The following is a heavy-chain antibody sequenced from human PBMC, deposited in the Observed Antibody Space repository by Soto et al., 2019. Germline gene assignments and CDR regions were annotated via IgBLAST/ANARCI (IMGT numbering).Heavy chain of an antibody. CDR2: IIPIFGTA. J-gene: IGHJ5*02. CDR3: ARGRVPAAPNWFDP. V-gene: IGHV1-69*13. CDR1: GGTFSSYA. D-gene: IGHD2-2*01. Sequence: SVKVSCKASGGTFSSYAISWVRQAPGQGLEWMGGIIPIFGTANYAQKFQGRVTITADESTSTAYMELSSLRSEDTAVYYCARGRVPAAPNWFDPWGQGTLVTVSS.